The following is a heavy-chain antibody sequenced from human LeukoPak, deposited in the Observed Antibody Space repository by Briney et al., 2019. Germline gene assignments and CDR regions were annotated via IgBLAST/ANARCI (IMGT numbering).Heavy chain of an antibody. D-gene: IGHD5-12*01. J-gene: IGHJ4*02. V-gene: IGHV3-30*02. CDR2: IRYDGSYK. CDR1: GFTFSSYG. CDR3: AKVVVATPVY. Sequence: GGSLRLSCAASGFTFSSYGMHWVRQAPGKGLQWVAFIRYDGSYKYYADSVKGRFTISRDNSKNTLYLQMNSLRAEDTAVYYCAKVVVATPVYWGQGTLVTVSS.